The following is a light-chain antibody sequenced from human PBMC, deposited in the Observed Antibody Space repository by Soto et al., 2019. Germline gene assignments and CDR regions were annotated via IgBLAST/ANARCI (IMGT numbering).Light chain of an antibody. CDR1: QNVKTR. CDR2: DAF. J-gene: IGKJ4*01. Sequence: EKVMTQSPATLSVSPGERATLSCRASQNVKTRLAWYQQKPGPAPRLLIYDAFTRATGIPARSSGSASGTEFTLTIGILRYEDFAVYYCQQYVESPLSFGGGTKVEIK. V-gene: IGKV3-15*01. CDR3: QQYVESPLS.